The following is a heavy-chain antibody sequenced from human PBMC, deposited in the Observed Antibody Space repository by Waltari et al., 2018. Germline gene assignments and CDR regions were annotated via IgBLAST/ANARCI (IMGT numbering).Heavy chain of an antibody. V-gene: IGHV3-33*01. CDR2: IWYDGSNK. CDR3: ARGLDPNNLYGSGKTGFDY. CDR1: GFTFSSYG. D-gene: IGHD3-10*01. Sequence: QVQLVESGGGVVQPGRSLRLSCAASGFTFSSYGMHWVGQAPGKGLEWVAVIWYDGSNKYYVDSVKGRFTISRDNSENTLYLQMNSLRAEDTAVYYCARGLDPNNLYGSGKTGFDYWGQGTLVTVSS. J-gene: IGHJ4*02.